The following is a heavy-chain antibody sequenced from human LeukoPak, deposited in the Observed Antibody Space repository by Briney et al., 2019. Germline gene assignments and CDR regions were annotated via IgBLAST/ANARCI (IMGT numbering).Heavy chain of an antibody. Sequence: SETLSLTCTVSGGSISSYYWSWIRQPPGKGLEWIGYIYYSGSTNYNPSLKSRVTISVDTSKNQFSLKLSSVTAADTAVYYCARESYDSSGYPFDYWGQGTLVTVSS. D-gene: IGHD3-22*01. CDR2: IYYSGST. J-gene: IGHJ4*02. V-gene: IGHV4-59*01. CDR1: GGSISSYY. CDR3: ARESYDSSGYPFDY.